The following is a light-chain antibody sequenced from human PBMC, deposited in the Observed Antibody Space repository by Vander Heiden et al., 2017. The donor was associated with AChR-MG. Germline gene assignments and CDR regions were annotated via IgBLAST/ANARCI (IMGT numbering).Light chain of an antibody. Sequence: QLTPSPSTLSASVGGRVPITCRAMPQICSWLARYQQKPGKAPNLLIYETSTLESGVPSGFSGSESGAEFTLTISSLQPDDVATYYCQVYNGHSVTFGGGTKVEIK. J-gene: IGKJ4*01. V-gene: IGKV1-5*03. CDR2: ETS. CDR3: QVYNGHSVT. CDR1: PQICSW.